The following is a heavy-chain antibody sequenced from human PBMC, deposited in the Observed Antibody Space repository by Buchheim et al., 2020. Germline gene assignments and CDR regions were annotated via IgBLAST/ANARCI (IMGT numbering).Heavy chain of an antibody. Sequence: QVQLQQWGAGLLKPSETLSLTCAVYGGPFSGYYWSWIRQPPGKGLEWIGEINHSGSTNYNPSLKSRVTISVDTSKNQFSLKLSSVTAADTAVYYCARVYYYDSSGYYYVKDWFDPWGQGTL. J-gene: IGHJ5*02. CDR3: ARVYYYDSSGYYYVKDWFDP. V-gene: IGHV4-34*01. CDR2: INHSGST. CDR1: GGPFSGYY. D-gene: IGHD3-22*01.